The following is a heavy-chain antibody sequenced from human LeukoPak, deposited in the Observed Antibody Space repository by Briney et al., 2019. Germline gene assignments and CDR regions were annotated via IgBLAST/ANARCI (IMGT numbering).Heavy chain of an antibody. CDR3: ARSPSCSSASCYTNY. CDR1: GFTFSNYG. Sequence: PGGSLRLSCAASGFTFSNYGMNWVRQAPGKGLEWVSYISGTISTIYYADSVKGRFTISRDNAKNSLYLQMNSLRAEDTAVYYCARSPSCSSASCYTNYWGQGTLVTVSS. V-gene: IGHV3-48*04. D-gene: IGHD2-2*02. CDR2: ISGTISTI. J-gene: IGHJ4*02.